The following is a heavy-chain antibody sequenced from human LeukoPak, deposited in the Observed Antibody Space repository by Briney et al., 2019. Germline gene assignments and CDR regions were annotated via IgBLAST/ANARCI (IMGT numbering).Heavy chain of an antibody. V-gene: IGHV1-2*02. CDR3: ARGITVSSVGAFDT. J-gene: IGHJ3*02. D-gene: IGHD3-16*01. Sequence: ASVKVSCKASGYTFKGYYIRWIRQAPGQGLEWMGWINPNSGGTNYAQRFQGRVTLTKDTSISTAYMELSSLISDDTAVYFCARGITVSSVGAFDTWGQGTVVTVSS. CDR2: INPNSGGT. CDR1: GYTFKGYY.